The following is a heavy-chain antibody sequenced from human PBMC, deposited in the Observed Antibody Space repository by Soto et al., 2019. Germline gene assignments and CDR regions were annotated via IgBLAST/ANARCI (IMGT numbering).Heavy chain of an antibody. CDR2: ISSSSSTI. V-gene: IGHV3-48*02. J-gene: IGHJ6*02. CDR1: GFTFSSYS. CDR3: ARDEGGGYSYGSGSDGMDV. D-gene: IGHD5-18*01. Sequence: GGSLRLSCAASGFTFSSYSMNRVRQAPGKGLEWVSYISSSSSTIYYADSVKGRFTISRDNAKNSLYLQMNSLRDEDTAVYYCARDEGGGYSYGSGSDGMDVWGQGTTVTVSS.